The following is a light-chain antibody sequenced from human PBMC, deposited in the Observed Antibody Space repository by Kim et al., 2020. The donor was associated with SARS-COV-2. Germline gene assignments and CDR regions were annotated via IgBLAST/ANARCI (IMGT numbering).Light chain of an antibody. J-gene: IGKJ1*01. Sequence: SPGERATLSCRASQDVSSSYLAWYQQKPGQAPKLLIYGAASRATGIPHRISGSGSGTDFTLTISRLEPEDFAVFYCQQYGSSPSTFGQGTKVDIK. V-gene: IGKV3-20*01. CDR3: QQYGSSPST. CDR2: GAA. CDR1: QDVSSSY.